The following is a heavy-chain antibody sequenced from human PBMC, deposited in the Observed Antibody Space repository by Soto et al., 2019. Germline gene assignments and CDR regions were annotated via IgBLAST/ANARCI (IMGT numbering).Heavy chain of an antibody. CDR2: IGYDGKVT. CDR1: GFTFSSHG. J-gene: IGHJ4*02. Sequence: GGSLRLSCAVSGFTFSSHGMQWVRQAPGKGLEWVTVIGYDGKVTRYADSVKGRFTVSRDNSKNTMYLQMSSLGPEDTAVYYCAKEFRHDNWFFEHWGQGTPVTVSS. V-gene: IGHV3-30*02. CDR3: AKEFRHDNWFFEH. D-gene: IGHD3-22*01.